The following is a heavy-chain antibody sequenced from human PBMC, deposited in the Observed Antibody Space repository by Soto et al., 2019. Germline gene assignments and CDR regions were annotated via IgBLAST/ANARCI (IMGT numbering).Heavy chain of an antibody. J-gene: IGHJ4*02. CDR2: ISYDGSNK. D-gene: IGHD3-10*01. CDR1: GFTFSNYG. V-gene: IGHV3-30*18. CDR3: PKDLGASMVRGGGADY. Sequence: QVQLVESGGGVVQPGRSLRLSCAASGFTFSNYGMHWVRQAPGKGLEWVAVISYDGSNKYYAGSVKGRFTISRDNSKNTLYLQMNSLRADDTAVYYCPKDLGASMVRGGGADYWGQGTLVTVSS.